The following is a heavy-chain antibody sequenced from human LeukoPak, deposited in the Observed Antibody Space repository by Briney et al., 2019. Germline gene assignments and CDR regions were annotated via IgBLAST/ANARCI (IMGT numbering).Heavy chain of an antibody. V-gene: IGHV1-69*05. CDR2: IIPIFGTA. D-gene: IGHD3-3*01. CDR3: ARATLRFFFYFDY. CDR1: GGTFSSYA. Sequence: SVKVSCKASGGTFSSYAISWVRQAPGQGLEWMGRIIPIFGTANYAQKFQGRVTITTDESTSTAYTELSSLRSEDTAVYYCARATLRFFFYFDYWGQGILVTVSS. J-gene: IGHJ4*02.